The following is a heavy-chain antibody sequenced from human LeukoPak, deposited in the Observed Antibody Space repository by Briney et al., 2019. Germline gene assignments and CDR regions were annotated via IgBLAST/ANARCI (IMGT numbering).Heavy chain of an antibody. Sequence: GGSLRLSCAAYGFAFTNYWLTWVRQAPGKGLEWVANINQDGGTEYYVDSMKGRFTISRDNAKNLVYLQINSLRAEDTAVYFCARHTLWRFDYWGQGALVTVSS. V-gene: IGHV3-7*01. CDR2: INQDGGTE. CDR1: GFAFTNYW. J-gene: IGHJ4*02. CDR3: ARHTLWRFDY. D-gene: IGHD3-3*01.